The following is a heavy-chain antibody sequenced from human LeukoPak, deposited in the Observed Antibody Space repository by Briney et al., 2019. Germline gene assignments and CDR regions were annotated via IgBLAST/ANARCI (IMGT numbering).Heavy chain of an antibody. CDR3: ASDGGRSNVAVL. J-gene: IGHJ4*02. D-gene: IGHD6-19*01. CDR1: GASIGSYY. Sequence: SETLSLTCTVSGASIGSYYWSWMRQFAGNGLEWIGRIYNSGTTHYNPSPKSRVTISVDTSKNQISLKMTSVTAADTAVYYCASDGGRSNVAVLWGQGTLVTVSS. V-gene: IGHV4-4*07. CDR2: IYNSGTT.